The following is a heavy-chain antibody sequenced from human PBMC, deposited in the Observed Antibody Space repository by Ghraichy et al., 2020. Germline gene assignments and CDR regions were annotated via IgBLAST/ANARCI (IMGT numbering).Heavy chain of an antibody. Sequence: SVKVSCKASGGTFSSYTISWVRQAPGQGLEWMGRIIPILGIANYAQKFQGRVTITADKSTSTAYMELSSLRSEDTAMYYCASLSSSIYCSSTSCYWDYWGQGTLVTVSS. J-gene: IGHJ4*02. D-gene: IGHD2-2*01. V-gene: IGHV1-69*02. CDR2: IIPILGIA. CDR1: GGTFSSYT. CDR3: ASLSSSIYCSSTSCYWDY.